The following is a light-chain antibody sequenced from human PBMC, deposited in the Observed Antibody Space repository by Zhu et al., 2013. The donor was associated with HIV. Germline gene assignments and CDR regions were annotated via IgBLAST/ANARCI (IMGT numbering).Light chain of an antibody. CDR1: QTIASNY. CDR2: HAS. V-gene: IGKV3D-20*02. J-gene: IGKJ2*01. CDR3: QQSYSTPVT. Sequence: EIVLTQSPGTLSLSPGERATLSCRASQTIASNYLAWYQQKPGQAPRLLIYHASSRATGIPDRFSGSGSGTDFTLIISSLQPEDFGTYYCQQSYSTPVTFGQGTRLEIK.